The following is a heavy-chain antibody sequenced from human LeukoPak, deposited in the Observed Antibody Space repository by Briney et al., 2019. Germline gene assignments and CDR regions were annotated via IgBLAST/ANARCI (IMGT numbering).Heavy chain of an antibody. CDR2: INHSGGT. CDR1: GGSFSGYY. V-gene: IGHV4-34*01. D-gene: IGHD3-16*02. Sequence: SPSETLSLTCAVYGGSFSGYYWSWIRQPPGKGLQWIGEINHSGGTNYNPSLKSRVTISVDTSKNQFSLKLSSVTAADTAVYYRARGNRYLKIDYWGQGTLVTVSS. CDR3: ARGNRYLKIDY. J-gene: IGHJ4*02.